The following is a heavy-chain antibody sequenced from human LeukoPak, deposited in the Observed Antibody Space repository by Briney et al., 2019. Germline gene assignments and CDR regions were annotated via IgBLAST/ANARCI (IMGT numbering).Heavy chain of an antibody. CDR3: ARRISTYDSSGYSTGDAFDF. Sequence: SETLSLTCTVSGGSISSSDYYWGWIRQPPGKGLEWIGIVYYGGSTHYNPSHKGRVTLSVDTSKNQFSLKLTSVTAADTAVYYCARRISTYDSSGYSTGDAFDFWGQGILVTVSS. J-gene: IGHJ4*02. V-gene: IGHV4-39*01. CDR1: GGSISSSDYY. CDR2: VYYGGST. D-gene: IGHD3-22*01.